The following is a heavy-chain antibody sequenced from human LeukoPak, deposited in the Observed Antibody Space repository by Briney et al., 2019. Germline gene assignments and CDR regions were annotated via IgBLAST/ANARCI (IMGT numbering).Heavy chain of an antibody. CDR2: IYYSGST. CDR3: ARSAGYYYDSSGYYFDY. V-gene: IGHV4-59*01. Sequence: SETLSLTCTVSGGSIRSYYWSWSRQPPGKGLEWIGYIYYSGSTNYSPSLKSRVTISVDTSKNQFSLKLSSVTAADTAVYYCARSAGYYYDSSGYYFDYWGQGTLVAVSS. J-gene: IGHJ4*02. D-gene: IGHD3-22*01. CDR1: GGSIRSYY.